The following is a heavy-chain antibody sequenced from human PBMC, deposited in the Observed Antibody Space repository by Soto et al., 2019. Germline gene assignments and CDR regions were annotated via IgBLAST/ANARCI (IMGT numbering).Heavy chain of an antibody. Sequence: ASVKVSCKASGYTFTSYGISWVRQAPGQGLEWMGWISAYNGNTNYAQKLQGRVTMTTDTSTSTAYMELRSLRSDDTAVYYCARDRATRGSIAARKVAEPDAFDIWGQGTMVTVSS. CDR2: ISAYNGNT. J-gene: IGHJ3*02. V-gene: IGHV1-18*01. CDR1: GYTFTSYG. D-gene: IGHD6-6*01. CDR3: ARDRATRGSIAARKVAEPDAFDI.